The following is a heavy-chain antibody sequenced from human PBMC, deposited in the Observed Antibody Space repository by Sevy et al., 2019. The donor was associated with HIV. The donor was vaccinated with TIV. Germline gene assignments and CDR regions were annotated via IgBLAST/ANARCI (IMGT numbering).Heavy chain of an antibody. Sequence: SETLALTCAVHDGSFSGYYWNWIRQLPGKGLEWIGEINESGITYYNPSLKSRVTISVDTSKKQWSLELNSVTAVDSAVYFCARSPPVVVVPGAPSWFDPWGQGTLVTVSS. J-gene: IGHJ5*02. V-gene: IGHV4-34*01. D-gene: IGHD2-2*01. CDR2: INESGIT. CDR1: DGSFSGYY. CDR3: ARSPPVVVVPGAPSWFDP.